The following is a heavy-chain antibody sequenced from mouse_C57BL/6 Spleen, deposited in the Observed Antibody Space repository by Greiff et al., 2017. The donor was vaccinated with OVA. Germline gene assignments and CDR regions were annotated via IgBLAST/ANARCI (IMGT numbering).Heavy chain of an antibody. J-gene: IGHJ2*01. V-gene: IGHV1-22*01. CDR1: GYTFTDYY. CDR3: ARTAQATCYFDY. Sequence: VQLQQSGPELVKPGASVTMSCQASGYTFTDYYMHWVKQSHGKSLEWIGYINPNNGGTSYNQKFKGQATLTVTTSSSTAYMELRSLTSEDSAVYYCARTAQATCYFDYGGQGTTLTVAS. D-gene: IGHD3-2*02. CDR2: INPNNGGT.